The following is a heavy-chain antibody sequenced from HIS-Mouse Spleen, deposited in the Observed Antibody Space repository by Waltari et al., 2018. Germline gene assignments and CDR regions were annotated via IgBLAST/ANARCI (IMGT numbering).Heavy chain of an antibody. Sequence: QVQLVQSGAEVKKPGSSVTVSCKASGGNFSSSAISWVRQAPGPGLEWMGGVIPIFGTANYAQKFQGRVTITADESTSTAYMELSSLRSEDTAVYYCARVGESTRDYWGQGTLVTVSS. J-gene: IGHJ4*02. CDR1: GGNFSSSA. D-gene: IGHD3-16*01. CDR2: VIPIFGTA. CDR3: ARVGESTRDY. V-gene: IGHV1-69*01.